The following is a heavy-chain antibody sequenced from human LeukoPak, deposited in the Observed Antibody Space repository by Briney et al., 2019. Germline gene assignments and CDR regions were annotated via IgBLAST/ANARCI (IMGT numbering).Heavy chain of an antibody. V-gene: IGHV3-30*02. CDR2: IRYDGSDK. Sequence: GGSLRLSCAASGFIFSSYGTHWVRQAPGKGLEWVAFIRYDGSDKYYADSVKGRFTISRDNSNDTLYLQMNSLRAEDTAVYYCTKIPSAVPGRGFDYWGQGTLVTVSS. J-gene: IGHJ4*02. CDR1: GFIFSSYG. CDR3: TKIPSAVPGRGFDY. D-gene: IGHD6-19*01.